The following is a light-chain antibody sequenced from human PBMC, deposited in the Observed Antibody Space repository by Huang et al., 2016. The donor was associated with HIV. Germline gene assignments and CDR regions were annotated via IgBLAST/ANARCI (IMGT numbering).Light chain of an antibody. CDR2: NAS. V-gene: IGKV1-39*01. Sequence: DIQMTQSPPSLSASVGARITISCRATQPISGYLNWYQQKPGKVPKLLIFNASNLQGGVPSRFSGSVSGTDFTLTISSLQPEDIGTYYCQQSYDAPPSFGQGTKVEVQ. CDR1: QPISGY. CDR3: QQSYDAPPS. J-gene: IGKJ1*01.